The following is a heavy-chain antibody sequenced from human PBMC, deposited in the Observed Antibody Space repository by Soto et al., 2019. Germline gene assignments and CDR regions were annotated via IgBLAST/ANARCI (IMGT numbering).Heavy chain of an antibody. V-gene: IGHV1-69*13. D-gene: IGHD1-7*01. J-gene: IGHJ5*02. CDR2: IIPIFGTA. CDR1: GGTVSSYA. CDR3: ARELELNNWFDP. Sequence: SVKVSCTASGGTVSSYAISWVRQAPGQGLEWMGGIIPIFGTANYAQKFQGRVTITADESTSTAYMELSSLRSEDTAVYYCARELELNNWFDPWGQGTLVNVSS.